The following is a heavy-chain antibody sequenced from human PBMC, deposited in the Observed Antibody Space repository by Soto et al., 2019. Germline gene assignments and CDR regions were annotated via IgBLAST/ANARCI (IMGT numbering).Heavy chain of an antibody. D-gene: IGHD5-12*01. Sequence: QVQLQESGPGLVKPSQTLSLTCTVSGGSISSGGYYWSWIRQHPGKGLEWIGYIYYSGSTYYNPSLQSRATRSVDTSKNQFSLKLSSVTAADTAVYYCARERECSGYPRPDYGMDVWGQGTTVTVSS. CDR2: IYYSGST. CDR1: GGSISSGGYY. J-gene: IGHJ6*02. V-gene: IGHV4-31*03. CDR3: ARERECSGYPRPDYGMDV.